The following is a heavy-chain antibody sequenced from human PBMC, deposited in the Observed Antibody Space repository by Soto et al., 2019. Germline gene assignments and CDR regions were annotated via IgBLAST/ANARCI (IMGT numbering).Heavy chain of an antibody. CDR2: GYHTGRT. CDR3: ARDFAYFDY. CDR1: GGSFKSGSYS. V-gene: IGHV4-61*01. Sequence: QVQLQESGPGLVKPSETLSLTCTVSGGSFKSGSYSWSWIRQPPGKGLEWIGYGYHTGRTSYNPSLKSRVSLSMDTSKYQFSLNLDCVPAADTAVYFCARDFAYFDYWGQGILVTVSS. D-gene: IGHD3-3*01. J-gene: IGHJ4*02.